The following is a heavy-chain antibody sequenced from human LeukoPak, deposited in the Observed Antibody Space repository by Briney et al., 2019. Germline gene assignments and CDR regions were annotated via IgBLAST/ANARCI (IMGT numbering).Heavy chain of an antibody. J-gene: IGHJ4*01. Sequence: SETLSLTCSLYGGSFSNYYWHWIRQSAEKGLEWIGHIYHTGETNDNPSLKSRLTISVDKSRNLFSLRLTSVTAADTAIYYCARGGSKSWYPLMKWGQGTRVSVSS. V-gene: IGHV4-4*07. CDR2: IYHTGET. D-gene: IGHD6-13*01. CDR3: ARGGSKSWYPLMK. CDR1: GGSFSNYY.